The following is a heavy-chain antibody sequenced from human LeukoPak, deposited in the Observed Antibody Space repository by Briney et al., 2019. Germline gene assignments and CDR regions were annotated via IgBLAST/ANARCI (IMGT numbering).Heavy chain of an antibody. Sequence: PGGSLRLSCAASGFTFSSYSMSWVRQAPGKGLEWVSSISSSSSYIYYADSVKGRFTISRDNAKNSLYLQMNSVRAEDTAVYYCAREQAVEQWLMFFDYWGQGTLVTVSS. CDR2: ISSSSSYI. CDR1: GFTFSSYS. D-gene: IGHD6-19*01. J-gene: IGHJ4*02. V-gene: IGHV3-21*01. CDR3: AREQAVEQWLMFFDY.